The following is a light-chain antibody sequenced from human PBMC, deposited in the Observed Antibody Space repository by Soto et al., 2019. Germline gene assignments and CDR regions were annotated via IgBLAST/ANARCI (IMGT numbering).Light chain of an antibody. CDR3: QSYGTGLTGLYV. Sequence: QSVLTQPPSVSGAPGQRVTISCIGSSSNIGAGHDVHWYQQLPGTAPKPLIYGNSNRPSGVPDRFSVSKSGASASLTITGLRAEDEGEYFCQSYGTGLTGLYVFGTGTKLTVL. CDR1: SSNIGAGHD. V-gene: IGLV1-40*01. J-gene: IGLJ1*01. CDR2: GNS.